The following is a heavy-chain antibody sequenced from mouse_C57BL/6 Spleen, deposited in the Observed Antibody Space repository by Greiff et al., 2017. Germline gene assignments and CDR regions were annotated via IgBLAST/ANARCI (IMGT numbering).Heavy chain of an antibody. CDR1: GYTFTSYW. CDR3: ARSSNYDGSRESYWYFDV. D-gene: IGHD1-1*01. V-gene: IGHV1-64*01. Sequence: VQLQQSGAELVKPGASVKLSCKASGYTFTSYWMHWVKQRPGQGLEWIGMIHPNSGSTNYNEKFKSKATLTVDKSSSTAYMQLSSLTSEDSAVYYCARSSNYDGSRESYWYFDVWGTGTTVTVSS. CDR2: IHPNSGST. J-gene: IGHJ1*03.